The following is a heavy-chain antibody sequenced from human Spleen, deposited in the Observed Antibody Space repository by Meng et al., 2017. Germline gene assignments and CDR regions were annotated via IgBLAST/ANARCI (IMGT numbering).Heavy chain of an antibody. V-gene: IGHV4-34*01. D-gene: IGHD4-11*01. CDR1: GGSFSGYY. Sequence: GQLQQWGEGLLKPSGTRSLTCAVYGGSFSGYYWSWIRQPPGKGLEWIGEINHSGSTNYNPSLESRATISVDTSQNNLSLKLSSVTAADSAVYYCARGPTTMAHDFDYWGQGTLVTVSS. CDR2: INHSGST. CDR3: ARGPTTMAHDFDY. J-gene: IGHJ4*02.